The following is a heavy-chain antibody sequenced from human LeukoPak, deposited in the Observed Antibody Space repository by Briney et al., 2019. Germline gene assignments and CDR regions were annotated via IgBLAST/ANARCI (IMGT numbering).Heavy chain of an antibody. D-gene: IGHD6-19*01. CDR2: TSYDGSNK. CDR1: GFTFSSYA. J-gene: IGHJ5*02. Sequence: GGSLRLSCAASGFTFSSYAMHWVRQAPGKGLEWVAVTSYDGSNKYYADSVKGRFTISRDNSKNTLFLHMNSLRAEDTAVYYCAREGPGGSNSGWAPWGQGTLVTVSS. CDR3: AREGPGGSNSGWAP. V-gene: IGHV3-30*14.